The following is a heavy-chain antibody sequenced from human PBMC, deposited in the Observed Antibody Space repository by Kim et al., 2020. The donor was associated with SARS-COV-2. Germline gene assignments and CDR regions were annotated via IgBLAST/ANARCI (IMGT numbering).Heavy chain of an antibody. Sequence: ASVKVSCKASGYTFTSYGISWVRQAPGQGLEWMGWISAYNGNTNYAQKLQGRVTMTTDTSTSTAYMELRSLRSDDTAVYYCARDQRGWAFFATHNWFDPWGQGTLVTVSS. V-gene: IGHV1-18*04. CDR3: ARDQRGWAFFATHNWFDP. D-gene: IGHD2-15*01. CDR1: GYTFTSYG. J-gene: IGHJ5*02. CDR2: ISAYNGNT.